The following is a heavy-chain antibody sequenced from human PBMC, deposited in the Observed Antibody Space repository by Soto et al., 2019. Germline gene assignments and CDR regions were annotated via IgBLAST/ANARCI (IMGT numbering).Heavy chain of an antibody. CDR2: IYNSGTT. V-gene: IGHV4-31*03. CDR1: GGTITRGGYY. J-gene: IGHJ4*02. CDR3: GSDPAL. Sequence: PSDTLSLTCTVSGGTITRGGYYWSWIRQHPGKGLEWIGYIYNSGTTYYNPSLKSRVTISVDTSKNQFSLKLTSVTAADTAVYYCGSDPALWGQRTVVTVSS.